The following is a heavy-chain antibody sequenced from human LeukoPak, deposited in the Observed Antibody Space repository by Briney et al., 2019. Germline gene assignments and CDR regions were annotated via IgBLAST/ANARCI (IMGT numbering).Heavy chain of an antibody. J-gene: IGHJ4*02. CDR1: GYTFTGYY. CDR3: AREREELWLGESIGGYYFDY. Sequence: GASVKVSCKASGYTFTGYYMHWVRQAPGQGLEWMGRINPNSGGTNYAQKFQGRVTMTRDTSISTAYMELSRLRSDDTAVYYCAREREELWLGESIGGYYFDYWGQGTLVTVSS. CDR2: INPNSGGT. V-gene: IGHV1-2*06. D-gene: IGHD3-10*01.